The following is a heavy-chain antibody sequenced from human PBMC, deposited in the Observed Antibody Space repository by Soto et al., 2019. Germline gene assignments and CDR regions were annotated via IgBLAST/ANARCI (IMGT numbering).Heavy chain of an antibody. D-gene: IGHD6-19*01. J-gene: IGHJ6*02. CDR3: ERDHSYSSGWVYGMDV. V-gene: IGHV1-69*12. Sequence: QVQLVQSGAEVKKPGSSVKVSCKASGGTLSSYAISWVRQAPGQGLEWMGGIIPISGTANYAQKFQGRVTITADESTSTAYRELSSLRSEDTAIYYYERDHSYSSGWVYGMDVWCQETTVTVSS. CDR2: IIPISGTA. CDR1: GGTLSSYA.